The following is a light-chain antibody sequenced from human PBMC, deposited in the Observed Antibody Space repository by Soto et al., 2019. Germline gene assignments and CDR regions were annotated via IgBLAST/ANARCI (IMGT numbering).Light chain of an antibody. CDR1: SSDVGAYTS. CDR2: EVS. Sequence: QSVLTQPASVSGSPGQSITISCTGTSSDVGAYTSVSWYQQHPGKAPKLMIYEVSNRPSGVSNRFSGSKSANTASLTTSGLQAEDEAHYYCTSYTSDNRSYVFGTGTKVTVL. CDR3: TSYTSDNRSYV. J-gene: IGLJ1*01. V-gene: IGLV2-14*01.